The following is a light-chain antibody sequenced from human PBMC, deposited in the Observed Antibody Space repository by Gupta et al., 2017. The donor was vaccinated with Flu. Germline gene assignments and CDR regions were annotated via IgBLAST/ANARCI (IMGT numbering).Light chain of an antibody. V-gene: IGKV1-39*01. CDR3: QQSVSTPYS. Sequence: DIQMTQSPASLSASVGDRVTITCRASQSISSYLNWYQQKPGKAPKLLIYGASSLQSGVPSRFSGSGFGTDFTLTISSLQPEDFATHYCQQSVSTPYSFGQGTKLDLK. CDR1: QSISSY. J-gene: IGKJ2*03. CDR2: GAS.